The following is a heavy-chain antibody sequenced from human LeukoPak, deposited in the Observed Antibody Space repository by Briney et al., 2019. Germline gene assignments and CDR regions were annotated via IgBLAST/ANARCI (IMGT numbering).Heavy chain of an antibody. CDR1: GGSISSSNW. CDR3: ARVYGDYGSGYNWCDP. D-gene: IGHD3-10*01. CDR2: IYHSGST. J-gene: IGHJ5*02. Sequence: SGTLSLTCAVSGGSISSSNWWSWVRQPPGKGLEWIGEIYHSGSTNYNPSLKGRVTISVDKSKNQFSLKLSSVTAADTAVYYCARVYGDYGSGYNWCDPWGQGTLVTVSS. V-gene: IGHV4-4*02.